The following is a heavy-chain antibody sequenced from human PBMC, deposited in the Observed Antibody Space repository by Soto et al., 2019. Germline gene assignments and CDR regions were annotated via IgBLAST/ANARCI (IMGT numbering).Heavy chain of an antibody. CDR3: ARDGDGELLSGWFDP. CDR1: GFTFSSYW. J-gene: IGHJ5*02. V-gene: IGHV3-33*08. Sequence: GGSLRLSCAASGFTFSSYWMHWVRQAPGKGLEWVAVIWYDGSNKYYADSVKGRFTISRDNSKNTLYLQMNSLRAEDTAVYYCARDGDGELLSGWFDPCGQGTLVTVSS. D-gene: IGHD3-10*01. CDR2: IWYDGSNK.